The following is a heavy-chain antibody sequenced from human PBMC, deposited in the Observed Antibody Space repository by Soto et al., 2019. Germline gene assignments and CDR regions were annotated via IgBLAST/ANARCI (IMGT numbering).Heavy chain of an antibody. Sequence: PPGRGLEWIGEIYHCGTTYFNPSLKSRVTISVDKSKNQFSLKLSSVTAADTAVYYCARESALYVWDGTYGMAVWGQGTTVTVSS. D-gene: IGHD3-16*01. J-gene: IGHJ6*02. CDR3: ARESALYVWDGTYGMAV. V-gene: IGHV4-4*02. CDR2: IYHCGTT.